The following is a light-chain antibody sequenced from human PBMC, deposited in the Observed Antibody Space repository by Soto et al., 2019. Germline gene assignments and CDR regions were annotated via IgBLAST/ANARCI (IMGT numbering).Light chain of an antibody. CDR2: DAS. J-gene: IGKJ1*01. V-gene: IGKV3-11*01. CDR1: QSVSSY. CDR3: QQRSNWPT. Sequence: EIVLTQSPATLSLSPGERATLSCRASQSVSSYLAWYQQKPGQAPRLLIYDASNRATGIPARFSGSGSGTDFTLTIRSLEPEDFAVYYCQQRSNWPTFGQGTKVEIK.